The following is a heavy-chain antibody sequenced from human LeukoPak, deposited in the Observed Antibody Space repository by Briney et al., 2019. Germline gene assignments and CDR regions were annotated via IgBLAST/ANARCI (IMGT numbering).Heavy chain of an antibody. D-gene: IGHD3-22*01. J-gene: IGHJ4*02. Sequence: GGSLTLSCATSGFTFSRNWMNWVRQAPGKGLEWVSYISSGAGTTHYADSVKGRFTISRDNAKNSLYLQMNNLRAEDTAVYYCAREEAVVIPFDYWGQGTLVTVSS. CDR1: GFTFSRNW. CDR3: AREEAVVIPFDY. CDR2: ISSGAGTT. V-gene: IGHV3-48*03.